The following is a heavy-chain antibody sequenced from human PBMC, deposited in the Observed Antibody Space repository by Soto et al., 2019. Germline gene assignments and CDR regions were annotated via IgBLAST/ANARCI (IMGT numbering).Heavy chain of an antibody. D-gene: IGHD2-2*01. CDR3: AKGYCSSTSCPYYYYYGMDV. V-gene: IGHV3-23*01. CDR1: GFTFSSYA. Sequence: EVQLLESGGGLVQPGGSLRLSCAASGFTFSSYAMSWVRQAPGKGLEWVSVINGSGDSTYYADSVKGRSTISRDNSKNTLYLQMSSLRADDTAVYYCAKGYCSSTSCPYYYYYGMDVWGQGTTVTVSS. CDR2: INGSGDST. J-gene: IGHJ6*02.